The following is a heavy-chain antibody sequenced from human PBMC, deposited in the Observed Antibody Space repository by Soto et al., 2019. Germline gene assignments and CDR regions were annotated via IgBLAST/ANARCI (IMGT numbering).Heavy chain of an antibody. CDR3: ARAFWAVAGLNWFDP. J-gene: IGHJ5*02. CDR2: INPSGGST. Sequence: ASVRVSCKTSGYTFTTYYMHWVRHAPEQGLEWIAIINPSGGSTSYSQKFQGIVTMTRDTSTSTVYIELISLTPEDTAVPYCARAFWAVAGLNWFDPWGKRTLVTV. CDR1: GYTFTTYY. D-gene: IGHD6-19*01. V-gene: IGHV1-46*01.